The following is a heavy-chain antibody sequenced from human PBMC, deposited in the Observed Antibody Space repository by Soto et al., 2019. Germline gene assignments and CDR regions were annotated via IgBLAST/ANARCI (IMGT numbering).Heavy chain of an antibody. V-gene: IGHV4-4*02. CDR3: VTRGQWPASHNWFDP. CDR2: IYHSGST. CDR1: GGSISSSNW. J-gene: IGHJ5*02. D-gene: IGHD6-19*01. Sequence: QVQLQESGPGLVKPSGTLSLTCAVSGGSISSSNWWSWVRQPPGKGLEWIGEIYHSGSTNYNPSLKSRVTRSVDKSKNQFSLKLSSVTAADTAVYYCVTRGQWPASHNWFDPWGQGTLVTVSS.